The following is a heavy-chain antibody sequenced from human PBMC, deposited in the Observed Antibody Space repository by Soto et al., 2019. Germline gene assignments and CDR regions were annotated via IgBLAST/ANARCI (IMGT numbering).Heavy chain of an antibody. Sequence: PSETLSLTCAVYGGSFSGYYWSWIRQPPGKGLEWIGEINHSGSTNYNPSLKSRVTISVDTSKNQFSLKLSSVTAADTAVYYCARRDFDYWGQGTLVTAPQ. CDR1: GGSFSGYY. V-gene: IGHV4-34*01. J-gene: IGHJ4*02. CDR2: INHSGST. CDR3: ARRDFDY.